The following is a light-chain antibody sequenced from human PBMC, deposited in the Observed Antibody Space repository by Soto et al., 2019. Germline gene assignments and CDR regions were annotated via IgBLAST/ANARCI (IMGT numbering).Light chain of an antibody. CDR1: QTLGDN. CDR3: QQYNNWPLGT. CDR2: GAS. Sequence: ETAMTQSPVTLSLSPGERDTLSCRASQTLGDNVAWYRQKPGQPPSLLIYGASTRAPGVPARFSGSGSGTDFILTISSLQSEDFGFYYCQQYNNWPLGTFGQGTRVEI. J-gene: IGKJ1*01. V-gene: IGKV3-15*01.